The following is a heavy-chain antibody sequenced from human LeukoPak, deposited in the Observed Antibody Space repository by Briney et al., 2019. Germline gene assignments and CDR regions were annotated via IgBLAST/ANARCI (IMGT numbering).Heavy chain of an antibody. CDR1: GGTFSSYA. CDR3: ARDPGCSGGSCYWPFDL. J-gene: IGHJ5*02. Sequence: SVKVSCKASGGTFSSYAISWVRQAPGQGLEWMGRIIPIFGTANYAQKFQGRVTITTDESTSTAYMELSSLRSEDTAVYYCARDPGCSGGSCYWPFDLWGQGTLVTVSS. V-gene: IGHV1-69*05. CDR2: IIPIFGTA. D-gene: IGHD2-15*01.